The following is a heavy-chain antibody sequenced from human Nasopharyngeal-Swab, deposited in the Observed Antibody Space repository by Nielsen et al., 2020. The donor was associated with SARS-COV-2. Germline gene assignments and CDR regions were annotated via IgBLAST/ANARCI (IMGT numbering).Heavy chain of an antibody. V-gene: IGHV3-48*03. J-gene: IGHJ4*02. CDR1: GFTFSSYE. CDR3: ARPTGFGEAGYFDY. CDR2: ISSSGSTI. Sequence: GESLKISCAASGFTFSSYEMNWVRQAPGKGLEWVSYISSSGSTIYYADSVKGRFTISRDNAKNSLYLQMNSLRAEDTAVYYCARPTGFGEAGYFDYWCQGTLVTVSS. D-gene: IGHD3-10*01.